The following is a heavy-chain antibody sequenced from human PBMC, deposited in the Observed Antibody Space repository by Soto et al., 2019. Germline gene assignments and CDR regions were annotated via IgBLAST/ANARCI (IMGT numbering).Heavy chain of an antibody. CDR2: IYHSGST. D-gene: IGHD3-16*01. CDR1: GGSISSGGYS. CDR3: ATGSGTYGPLDF. Sequence: PSETLSLTCAVSGGSISSGGYSWSWIRQPPGKGLEWIGYIYHSGSTYYNPSLKSRVTISVDRSKNQFSLELRSVTAADTAVYYCATGSGTYGPLDFWGQGTLVTVSS. V-gene: IGHV4-30-2*01. J-gene: IGHJ4*02.